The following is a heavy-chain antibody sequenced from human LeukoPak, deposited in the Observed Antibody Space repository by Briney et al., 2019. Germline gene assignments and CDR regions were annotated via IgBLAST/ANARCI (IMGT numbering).Heavy chain of an antibody. J-gene: IGHJ4*02. V-gene: IGHV4-4*07. D-gene: IGHD6-19*01. CDR1: GGSISSYY. CDR2: IYTSGST. Sequence: PSETLSLTCTVSGGSISSYYWSWIRQPAGKGLEWIGRIYTSGSTNYNPSLKSRVTMSVDTSKNQFSLKLSSVTAADTAVYYCARGSVAGTGGIFDYRGQGTLVTVSS. CDR3: ARGSVAGTGGIFDY.